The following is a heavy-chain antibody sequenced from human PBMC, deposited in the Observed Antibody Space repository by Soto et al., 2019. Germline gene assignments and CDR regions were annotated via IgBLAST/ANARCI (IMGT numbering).Heavy chain of an antibody. J-gene: IGHJ6*03. CDR1: GFTFDDYA. Sequence: GGSLRLSCAASGFTFDDYAMHWVRQAPGKGLEWVSGISWNSGSIGYADSVKGRFTISRDNAKNSLYLQMNSLRAEDTALYYCAKDSGASLGRVGEHGPGYYYYMDVWGKGTTVTVSS. CDR3: AKDSGASLGRVGEHGPGYYYYMDV. V-gene: IGHV3-9*01. D-gene: IGHD2-21*01. CDR2: ISWNSGSI.